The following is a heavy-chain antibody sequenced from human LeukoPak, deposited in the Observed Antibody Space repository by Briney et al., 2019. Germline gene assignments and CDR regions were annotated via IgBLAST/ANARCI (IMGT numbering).Heavy chain of an antibody. CDR2: IDYSGGT. V-gene: IGHV4-59*08. D-gene: IGHD6-19*01. CDR1: GGSIRSYF. J-gene: IGHJ5*02. Sequence: SETLSLTCTVSGGSIRSYFWSWIRQPPGKGLEWIGYIDYSGGTNYNPSLKSRVTISVDTSKNQFSLRLISVTAADTAVYYCARHFPHMDYSGWKQGWFDPWGQGTLVTVSS. CDR3: ARHFPHMDYSGWKQGWFDP.